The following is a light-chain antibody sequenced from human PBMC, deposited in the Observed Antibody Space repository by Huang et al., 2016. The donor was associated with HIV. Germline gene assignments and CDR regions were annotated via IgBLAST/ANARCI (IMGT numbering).Light chain of an antibody. CDR3: QQYGTSPQT. CDR2: GAS. CDR1: QSVSSSY. Sequence: EIVLTQSPGTLFLSPGERATLSCRASQSVSSSYLAWYQQKPGQAPRLVSHGASSGATGITDWCRGSGSGTDFTLTISRLETEDFALYYCQQYGTSPQTFGQGTKVEIK. J-gene: IGKJ1*01. V-gene: IGKV3-20*01.